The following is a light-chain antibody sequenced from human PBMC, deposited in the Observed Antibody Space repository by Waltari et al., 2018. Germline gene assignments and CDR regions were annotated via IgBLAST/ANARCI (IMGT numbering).Light chain of an antibody. CDR3: MQGTHWPPWT. Sequence: DIQMTQSPSSVSASVGDRVTITCRASQGISTWLGWYQQKPGKAPKPLIYAASSLQSGVPSRFSGSGSGTDFTLNISRVEAEDVAIYYCMQGTHWPPWTFGQGTKVEIK. J-gene: IGKJ1*01. CDR2: AAS. V-gene: IGKV1-12*01. CDR1: QGISTW.